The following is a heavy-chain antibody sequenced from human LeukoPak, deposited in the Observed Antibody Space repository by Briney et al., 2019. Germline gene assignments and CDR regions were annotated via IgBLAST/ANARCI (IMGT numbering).Heavy chain of an antibody. Sequence: GGSLRLSCAASGFVLSDYGMHWVRQAPGKGPEWVAFVRNDGSNEYYVGSVKGRFTISRDKSKNTLYLQMNSLRAEDTAVYSCAKESDSGYHSEGPKNWGLGTLVTVSS. CDR2: VRNDGSNE. CDR3: AKESDSGYHSEGPKN. CDR1: GFVLSDYG. V-gene: IGHV3-30*02. J-gene: IGHJ4*02. D-gene: IGHD5-12*01.